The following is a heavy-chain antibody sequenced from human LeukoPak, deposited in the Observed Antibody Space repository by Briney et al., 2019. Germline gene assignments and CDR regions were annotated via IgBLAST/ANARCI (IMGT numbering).Heavy chain of an antibody. Sequence: SETLSLTCTVSGGSISSDNYYWGWIRQPPGKGLEWIGSIYYSGTTYYNPSLKSRVTISVDTSKNQFSLKLSSVTAADTAVYYCARGFVTIFGVVTPADVWGKGTTVTVSS. V-gene: IGHV4-39*07. CDR3: ARGFVTIFGVVTPADV. D-gene: IGHD3-3*01. CDR2: IYYSGTT. CDR1: GGSISSDNYY. J-gene: IGHJ6*04.